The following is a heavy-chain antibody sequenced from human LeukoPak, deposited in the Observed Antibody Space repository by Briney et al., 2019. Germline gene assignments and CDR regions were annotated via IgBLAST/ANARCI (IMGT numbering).Heavy chain of an antibody. CDR3: ARGQWEPLYYFDY. J-gene: IGHJ4*02. V-gene: IGHV1-69*05. CDR1: GYTFTGYY. CDR2: IIPIFGTA. Sequence: ASVKVSCKASGYTFTGYYMHWVRQAPGQGLEWMGGIIPIFGTANYAQKFQGRVTITTDESTSTAYMELSSLRSEDTAVYYCARGQWEPLYYFDYWGQGTLVTVSS. D-gene: IGHD1-26*01.